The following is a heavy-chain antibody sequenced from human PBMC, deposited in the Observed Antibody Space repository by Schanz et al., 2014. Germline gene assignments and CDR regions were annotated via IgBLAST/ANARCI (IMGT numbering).Heavy chain of an antibody. D-gene: IGHD1-26*01. Sequence: QVHLLESGGGLVEPGGSLRLSCAASGFSFSDYYMSWIRQAPGKGLEWISFINTGSNYINYADSVKGRFTISRDNTKNSLFLQLNSLRADDTAAYYCARNRGSGGQNWYFDLWGRGTLVTVSS. V-gene: IGHV3-11*03. J-gene: IGHJ2*01. CDR3: ARNRGSGGQNWYFDL. CDR1: GFSFSDYY. CDR2: INTGSNYI.